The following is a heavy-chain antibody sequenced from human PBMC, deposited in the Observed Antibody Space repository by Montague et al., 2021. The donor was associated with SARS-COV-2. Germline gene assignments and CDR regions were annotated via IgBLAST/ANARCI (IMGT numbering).Heavy chain of an antibody. CDR3: ARHKGSDWLLIPKVGYYGMDV. CDR1: GGSISSYC. CDR2: VYYGRST. Sequence: SETLSLTCTVSGGSISSYCWSWIRQPPGKGLEWIGYVYYGRSTNYNPSLKSQVTISLDPSKNQFSLKLSSVTAADTAVYYCARHKGSDWLLIPKVGYYGMDVWGQGTTVTVSS. V-gene: IGHV4-59*08. J-gene: IGHJ6*02. D-gene: IGHD3-9*01.